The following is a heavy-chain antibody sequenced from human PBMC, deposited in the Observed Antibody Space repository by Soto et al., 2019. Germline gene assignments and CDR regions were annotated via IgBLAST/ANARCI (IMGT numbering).Heavy chain of an antibody. CDR2: INHSGST. Sequence: SETLSLTCTVSGGSISSYYWSWIRQPPGKGLEWIGYINHSGSTNYNPSLKSRVTISVDTSKNQFSLKLSSVTAADTAVYYCARGPRGIQLWLKGYFDYWGQGTLVTVSS. CDR1: GGSISSYY. J-gene: IGHJ4*02. V-gene: IGHV4-59*12. D-gene: IGHD5-18*01. CDR3: ARGPRGIQLWLKGYFDY.